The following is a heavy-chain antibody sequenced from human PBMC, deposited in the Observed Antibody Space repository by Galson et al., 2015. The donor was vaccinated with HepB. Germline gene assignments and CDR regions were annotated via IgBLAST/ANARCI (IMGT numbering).Heavy chain of an antibody. J-gene: IGHJ4*02. D-gene: IGHD3-10*01. V-gene: IGHV1-69*13. CDR2: ITPLFGTA. Sequence: SVKVSCKASGGTFSRYAISWVRQAPGQGLEWMGGITPLFGTANYAQKFQGRPTITADESTSTAYMELRSLGSEDTAVYYCARDWGYGSGSYYGFWGQGTLVTVSS. CDR1: GGTFSRYA. CDR3: ARDWGYGSGSYYGF.